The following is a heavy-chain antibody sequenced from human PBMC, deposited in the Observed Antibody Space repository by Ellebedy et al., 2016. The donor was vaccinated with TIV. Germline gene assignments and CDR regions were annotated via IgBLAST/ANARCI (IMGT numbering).Heavy chain of an antibody. J-gene: IGHJ4*02. CDR1: GFTFSYYS. D-gene: IGHD6-13*01. CDR2: ISHDGSNK. V-gene: IGHV3-30-3*01. Sequence: GGSLRLSXAASGFTFSYYSMHWVRQAPGKGLEWVAVISHDGSNKYHAESVKGRFTISRDDSKNTLYLQMNTLRTEDTALYFCARGSSSRGYSDSWGQGTLVTVSS. CDR3: ARGSSSRGYSDS.